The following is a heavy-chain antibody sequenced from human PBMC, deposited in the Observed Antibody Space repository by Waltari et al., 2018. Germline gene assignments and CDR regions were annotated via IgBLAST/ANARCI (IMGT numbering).Heavy chain of an antibody. V-gene: IGHV3-49*04. CDR1: GCTSGDYG. D-gene: IGHD3-3*01. Sequence: QRVESRGALTQREQTLRHSRTASGCTSGDYGLTWVRQAPGKGLEWVGFTRSSAYYGTAEYAASVKGRFTISRDDSKGIAYLEMTSLKAEDTAVYYCSRVKGTFWSGYCFDNWGQGTLVTVSA. J-gene: IGHJ4*02. CDR2: TRSSAYYGTA. CDR3: SRVKGTFWSGYCFDN.